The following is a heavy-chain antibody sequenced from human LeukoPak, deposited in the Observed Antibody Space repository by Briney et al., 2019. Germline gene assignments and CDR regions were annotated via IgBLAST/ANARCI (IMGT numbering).Heavy chain of an antibody. V-gene: IGHV3-11*01. CDR1: GITFTDHY. D-gene: IGHD3-10*01. J-gene: IGHJ4*02. CDR3: ARTKSEPTYGQHHGLDN. Sequence: GGSLRLSCAASGITFTDHYMNWIRQAPGKGLEWLSYISTSGRTIAYADSVEGRVTISRDNANTSLYLQMNSLRADDTAVYYCARTKSEPTYGQHHGLDNWGQGTLVTVSS. CDR2: ISTSGRTI.